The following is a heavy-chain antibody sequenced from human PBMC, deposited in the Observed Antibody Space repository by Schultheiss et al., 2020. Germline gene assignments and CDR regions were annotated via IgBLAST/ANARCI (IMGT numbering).Heavy chain of an antibody. D-gene: IGHD3-22*01. J-gene: IGHJ2*01. CDR2: IYYSGST. Sequence: SETLSLTCAVSGYSISSGYYWSWIRQPPGKGLEWIGSIYYSGSTNYNPSLKSRVTISVDTSKNQFSLKLSSVTAADTAVYYCAREFHYYDSTGFDLWGRGTLVTVSS. V-gene: IGHV4-38-2*02. CDR3: AREFHYYDSTGFDL. CDR1: GYSISSGYY.